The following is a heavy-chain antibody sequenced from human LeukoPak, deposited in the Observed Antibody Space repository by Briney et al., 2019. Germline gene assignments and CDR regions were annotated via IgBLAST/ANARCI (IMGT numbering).Heavy chain of an antibody. CDR2: INHSGST. CDR1: GGSFSGYD. Sequence: SETLSLTCAVYGGSFSGYDWSWIRQPPGKGLEWIGEINHSGSTNYNPSLKSRVTISVDTSKNQFSLKLSSVTAADTAVYYCARGPGCSYGSSYAFDIWGQGTMVTVSS. V-gene: IGHV4-34*01. J-gene: IGHJ3*02. D-gene: IGHD5-18*01. CDR3: ARGPGCSYGSSYAFDI.